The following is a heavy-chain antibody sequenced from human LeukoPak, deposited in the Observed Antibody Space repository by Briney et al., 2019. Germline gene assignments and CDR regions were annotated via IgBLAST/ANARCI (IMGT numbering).Heavy chain of an antibody. CDR1: GFTFRSYA. J-gene: IGHJ4*02. V-gene: IGHV3-23*01. CDR3: AKGLGYRSYYFDY. Sequence: GGSLRLSCAVSGFTFRSYAMSWVRQAPGKGLEWVSGISDSGGSTYYADSVKGRFTISRDNSKNTLYLQMNSLRAEDTAVYYCAKGLGYRSYYFDYWGQGTLVTVS. CDR2: ISDSGGST. D-gene: IGHD5-12*01.